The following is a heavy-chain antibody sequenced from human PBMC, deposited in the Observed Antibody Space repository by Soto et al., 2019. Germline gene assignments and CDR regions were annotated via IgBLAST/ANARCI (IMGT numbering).Heavy chain of an antibody. CDR2: IYHSGST. CDR3: AVKVHTAMVIHY. Sequence: SETLSLTCAVSGGSISSGGYSWSWIRQPPGKGLEWIGYIYHSGSTYYNPSLKSRVTISVDRSKNQFSLKLSSVTAAGTAVYYCAVKVHTAMVIHYCGQATLVTVSS. J-gene: IGHJ4*02. CDR1: GGSISSGGYS. D-gene: IGHD5-18*01. V-gene: IGHV4-30-2*01.